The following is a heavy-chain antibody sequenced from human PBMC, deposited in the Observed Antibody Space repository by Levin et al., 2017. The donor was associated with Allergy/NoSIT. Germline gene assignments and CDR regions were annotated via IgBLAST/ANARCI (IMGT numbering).Heavy chain of an antibody. CDR1: GFTFGDYA. Sequence: GESLKISCTVSGFTFGDYAMKWFRQAPGKGLEWVSFIRSNAHGGTTEYAASVKGRFTMSRDDSKSIAYLQMNSLKTEDTAVYFCTRVLVAAGPRLDYWGQGTLVTVSS. V-gene: IGHV3-49*03. CDR3: TRVLVAAGPRLDY. J-gene: IGHJ4*02. D-gene: IGHD6-13*01. CDR2: IRSNAHGGTT.